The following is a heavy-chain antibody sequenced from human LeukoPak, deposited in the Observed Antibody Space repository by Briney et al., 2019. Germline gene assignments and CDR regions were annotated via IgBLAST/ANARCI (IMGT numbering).Heavy chain of an antibody. J-gene: IGHJ6*02. CDR3: ARERIAAAGIPPYYYYYGMDV. CDR1: GFTFSSYW. V-gene: IGHV3-7*01. D-gene: IGHD6-13*01. Sequence: GGSLRLSCAASGFTFSSYWMSWVRQAPGKGLEWVANIKQDGSEKYYVDSVKGRFTISRDNAKNSLYLQMNSLRAEDTAVYYCARERIAAAGIPPYYYYYGMDVWGQGTTVTVSS. CDR2: IKQDGSEK.